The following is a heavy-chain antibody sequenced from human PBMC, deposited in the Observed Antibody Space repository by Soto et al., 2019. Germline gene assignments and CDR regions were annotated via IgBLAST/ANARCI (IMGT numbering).Heavy chain of an antibody. CDR3: ARASAMIVVTD. Sequence: SETLSLTCTVSGGSMSSYYWSWIRQPPGKGLEWIVYIYYSGSTNYNPSLKSRVTISVDTSKNQFSLKLSAVTAADTAVYYCARASAMIVVTDWGRGTLVTVSS. V-gene: IGHV4-59*01. CDR1: GGSMSSYY. CDR2: IYYSGST. D-gene: IGHD3-22*01. J-gene: IGHJ4*02.